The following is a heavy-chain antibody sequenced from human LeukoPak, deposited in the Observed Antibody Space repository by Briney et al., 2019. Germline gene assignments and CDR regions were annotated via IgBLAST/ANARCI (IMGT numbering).Heavy chain of an antibody. CDR2: IYPGDSDT. CDR3: ALGVAGRFAF. Sequence: GESLKISCKASAYSFTTYWIGWVRQMPGKGLEWMGSIYPGDSDTTYDPSFQGQVTISADKSISTAYLQWNSLKASDTAMYYCALGVAGRFAFWGQGTLVTVSS. J-gene: IGHJ4*02. CDR1: AYSFTTYW. V-gene: IGHV5-51*01. D-gene: IGHD6-19*01.